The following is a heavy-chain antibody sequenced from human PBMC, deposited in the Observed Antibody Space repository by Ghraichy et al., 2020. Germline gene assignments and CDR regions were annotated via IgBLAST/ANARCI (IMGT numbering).Heavy chain of an antibody. D-gene: IGHD4-23*01. CDR2: ITSSGRTI. Sequence: GGSLRLSCVGSDFAFGSYSMNWVRQSPGKGLEWLSYITSSGRTIFYADSVKGRFTISRDNAQNSLFLQMTRLTDEDTAVYYCARGSRVVRFYYYDGMDAWGQGTTVTVSS. CDR3: ARGSRVVRFYYYDGMDA. CDR1: DFAFGSYS. J-gene: IGHJ6*02. V-gene: IGHV3-48*02.